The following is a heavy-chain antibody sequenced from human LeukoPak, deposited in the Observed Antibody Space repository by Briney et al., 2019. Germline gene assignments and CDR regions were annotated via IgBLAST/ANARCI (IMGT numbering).Heavy chain of an antibody. V-gene: IGHV1-2*02. CDR2: IYPNSGAT. CDR1: GYTFTGYY. CDR3: GTLLSNGPFDY. Sequence: GASVKVSCKASGYTFTGYYMHWVRQALGQGLEWMGYIYPNSGATKYAQKFQGRVTMTRDTSISTAYMELSGLRSDDTAVYYCGTLLSNGPFDYWGQGSLVTVSS. J-gene: IGHJ4*02.